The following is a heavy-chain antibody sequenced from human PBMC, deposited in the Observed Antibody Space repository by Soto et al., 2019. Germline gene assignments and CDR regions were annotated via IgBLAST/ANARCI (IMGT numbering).Heavy chain of an antibody. Sequence: GESLKISCKGSGYSFTSYWIGWVRQMPGKGLEWMGIIYPGDSDTRYSPSFQGQVTISADKSISTAYLQWSSLKAPDTAMYYCARQLWFGETYYGMDVWGQGTTVTVSS. J-gene: IGHJ6*02. CDR1: GYSFTSYW. V-gene: IGHV5-51*01. CDR3: ARQLWFGETYYGMDV. D-gene: IGHD3-10*01. CDR2: IYPGDSDT.